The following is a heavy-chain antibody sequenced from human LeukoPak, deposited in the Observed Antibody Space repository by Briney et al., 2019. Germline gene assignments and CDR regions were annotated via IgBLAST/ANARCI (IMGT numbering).Heavy chain of an antibody. J-gene: IGHJ6*04. CDR2: ISSSGSTI. D-gene: IGHD4-17*01. CDR1: GFTFSSYE. V-gene: IGHV3-48*03. Sequence: GGSLRLSCAASGFTFSSYEMNWVRQAPGKGLEWVSYISSSGSTIYYADSVKGRFTISRDNAKNSLDLQMNSLRAEDTAVYFCAPPPVGIDVRGRGTSVNVSS. CDR3: APPPVGIDV.